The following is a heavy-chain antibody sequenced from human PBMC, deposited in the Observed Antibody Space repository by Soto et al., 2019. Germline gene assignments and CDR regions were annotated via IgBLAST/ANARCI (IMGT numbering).Heavy chain of an antibody. CDR3: AREGYDILTGRPYFDY. J-gene: IGHJ4*02. CDR2: ISSSSSTI. CDR1: SFTFSNAW. V-gene: IGHV3-48*01. Sequence: GSLRLSCAASSFTFSNAWVNGVLQTPLNGLEWVSYISSSSSTIYYADSVKGRFTISRDNAKNSLYLQMNSLRAEDTAVYYCAREGYDILTGRPYFDYWGQGTLVTVSS. D-gene: IGHD3-9*01.